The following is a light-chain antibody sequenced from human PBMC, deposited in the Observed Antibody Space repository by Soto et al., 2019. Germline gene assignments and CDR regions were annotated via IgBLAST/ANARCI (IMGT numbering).Light chain of an antibody. CDR3: QQYYGSPYT. J-gene: IGKJ2*01. CDR1: QSVLSRSNNKIY. Sequence: DIVMTQSPDSLAVSLGGRATINCKSSQSVLSRSNNKIYLAWYQQKPGQPPKLLLYWASTRASGVPDRFSGSGSGTDFTLTITSLQAEDVALYYCQQYYGSPYTFGQGTKLEI. V-gene: IGKV4-1*01. CDR2: WAS.